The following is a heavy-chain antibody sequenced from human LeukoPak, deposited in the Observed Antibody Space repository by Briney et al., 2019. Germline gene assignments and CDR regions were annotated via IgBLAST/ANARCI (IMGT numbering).Heavy chain of an antibody. J-gene: IGHJ4*02. Sequence: PGGSLRLSCAGSGFTFSTYWMHWVRQAPGGGLVWVSGINTDGSTTSYADSVKGRFTISRDNAKNTVYLQMSSLRAEDTAVYYCAKESGYYVDLEYWGQGALVTVSS. D-gene: IGHD5-12*01. CDR3: AKESGYYVDLEY. CDR2: INTDGSTT. CDR1: GFTFSTYW. V-gene: IGHV3-74*01.